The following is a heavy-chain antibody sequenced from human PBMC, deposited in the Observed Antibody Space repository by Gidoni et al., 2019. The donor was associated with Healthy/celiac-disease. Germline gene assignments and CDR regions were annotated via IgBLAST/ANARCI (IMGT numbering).Heavy chain of an antibody. CDR1: GGTFSSYA. J-gene: IGHJ6*02. CDR2: IIPIFGTA. CDR3: AIHYDILTGQIYYYYYYGMDV. D-gene: IGHD3-9*01. Sequence: QVQLVQSGAEVKKPGSSVKVSCKASGGTFSSYAISWVRLAPGQGLEWMGGIIPIFGTANYAQKFQGRVTITADESTSTAYMELSSLRSEDTAVYYCAIHYDILTGQIYYYYYYGMDVWGQGTTVTISS. V-gene: IGHV1-69*01.